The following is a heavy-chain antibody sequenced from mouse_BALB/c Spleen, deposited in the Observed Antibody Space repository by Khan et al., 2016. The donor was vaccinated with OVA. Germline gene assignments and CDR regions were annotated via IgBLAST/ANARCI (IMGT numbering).Heavy chain of an antibody. CDR2: ISYSGVT. J-gene: IGHJ2*01. Sequence: VQLQQSGPGLVKPSQSLSLTCTVTGYSITSGYVWYWIRQSPGNILEWTGYISYSGVTSYTPSLKSRISISRDTSKNQFFLQLNSVTTEDTATYYSARGNYYGYYFDYWGQGTTLTVSS. CDR3: ARGNYYGYYFDY. CDR1: GYSITSGYV. D-gene: IGHD1-1*01. V-gene: IGHV3-2*02.